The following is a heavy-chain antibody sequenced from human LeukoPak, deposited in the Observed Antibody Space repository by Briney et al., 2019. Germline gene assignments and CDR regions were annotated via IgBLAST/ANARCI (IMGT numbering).Heavy chain of an antibody. CDR2: INAGNGNT. CDR1: GYTFSSYV. D-gene: IGHD3-22*01. V-gene: IGHV1-3*01. CDR3: ARGGGSGYPRGWFDP. J-gene: IGHJ5*02. Sequence: ASVKVSCKASGYTFSSYVMHWVRQAPGQRLEWMGWINAGNGNTKFSQKFQGRVTITRDTSASTAYMELSSLRSEDTAVYYCARGGGSGYPRGWFDPWGQGTLVTVSS.